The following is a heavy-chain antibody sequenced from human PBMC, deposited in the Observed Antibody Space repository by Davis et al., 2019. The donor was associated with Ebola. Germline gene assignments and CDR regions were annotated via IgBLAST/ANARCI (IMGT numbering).Heavy chain of an antibody. CDR2: ISGSGRII. CDR3: AREGAWSYGTPIDY. Sequence: GESLKISCAASGFSFSDYYMNWIRQAPGKGLEWLSYISGSGRIIYHADSVKGRFTISRDNAKNSLYLQMNSLRAEDTAVYYCAREGAWSYGTPIDYWGQGTLVTVSS. CDR1: GFSFSDYY. D-gene: IGHD5-18*01. V-gene: IGHV3-11*04. J-gene: IGHJ4*02.